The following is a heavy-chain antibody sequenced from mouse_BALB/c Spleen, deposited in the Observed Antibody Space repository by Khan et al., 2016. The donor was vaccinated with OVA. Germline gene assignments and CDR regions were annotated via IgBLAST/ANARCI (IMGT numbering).Heavy chain of an antibody. CDR1: GYSFTTYY. V-gene: IGHV1S135*01. Sequence: EVQLQQSGPELMKPGAAVKISCKASGYSFTTYYIHWVLQSHGKSLEWIGYIDPFSGGATYNQKFKGKATLTVDKSYSTAYINLSNLTSEDSPFYYCTRHGYVAWFTYWGQGTLVTVSA. CDR3: TRHGYVAWFTY. J-gene: IGHJ3*01. D-gene: IGHD2-2*01. CDR2: IDPFSGGA.